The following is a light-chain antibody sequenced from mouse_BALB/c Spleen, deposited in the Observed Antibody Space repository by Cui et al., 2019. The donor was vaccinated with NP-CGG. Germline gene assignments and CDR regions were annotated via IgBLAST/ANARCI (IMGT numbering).Light chain of an antibody. V-gene: IGLV1*01. Sequence: QAVVPQASALTTSPGETVTLTCRSSTGAVTTSNYANWVQEKPGHLFTGLVGGTNNRAPGVPARFSGSLIGDKAALTITGAQTEDEAIYFCALWYSNHWVFGGGTKLTVL. CDR2: GTN. CDR1: TGAVTTSNY. CDR3: ALWYSNHWV. J-gene: IGLJ1*01.